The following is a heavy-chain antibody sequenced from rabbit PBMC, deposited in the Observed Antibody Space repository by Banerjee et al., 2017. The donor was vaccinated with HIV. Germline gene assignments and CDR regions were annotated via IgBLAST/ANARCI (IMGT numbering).Heavy chain of an antibody. J-gene: IGHJ3*01. CDR2: INTITGKA. CDR1: GFSFSNKAV. V-gene: IGHV1S45*01. Sequence: QEQLVESGGGLVQPEGSLTLSCTASGFSFSNKAVMCWVRQAPGKGLEWVGCINTITGKAVYARWAKGRFTFSKTSSTTVTLQMTNLTAADTATYFCARDLDSVIGWNFGWWGQGTLVTDS. D-gene: IGHD4-1*01. CDR3: ARDLDSVIGWNFGW.